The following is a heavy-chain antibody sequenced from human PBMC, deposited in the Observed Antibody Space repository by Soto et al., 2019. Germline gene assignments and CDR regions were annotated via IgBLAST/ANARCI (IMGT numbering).Heavy chain of an antibody. CDR1: GYTFTSYG. Sequence: GASVKVSCKASGYTFTSYGISWVRQAPGQGLEWMGWISAYNGNTNYAQKLQGRVTMTTDTSTSTAYMELRSLRSDDTAVYYCARVFWEQLVSGWFDPWGQGTLVTVSS. J-gene: IGHJ5*02. CDR2: ISAYNGNT. D-gene: IGHD6-13*01. CDR3: ARVFWEQLVSGWFDP. V-gene: IGHV1-18*01.